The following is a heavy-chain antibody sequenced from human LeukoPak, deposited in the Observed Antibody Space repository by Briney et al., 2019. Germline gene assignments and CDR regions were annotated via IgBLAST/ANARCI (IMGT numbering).Heavy chain of an antibody. CDR3: ARAPVLRFLEWSNGMDV. D-gene: IGHD3-3*01. Sequence: ASVKVSCKASGYTFTGYYMHWVRQAPGQGLEWIGWINPNSGGTNYAQKFQGWVTMTRDTSISTAYMELSRLRSDDTAVYYCARAPVLRFLEWSNGMDVWGQGTTVTVSS. V-gene: IGHV1-2*04. CDR1: GYTFTGYY. J-gene: IGHJ6*02. CDR2: INPNSGGT.